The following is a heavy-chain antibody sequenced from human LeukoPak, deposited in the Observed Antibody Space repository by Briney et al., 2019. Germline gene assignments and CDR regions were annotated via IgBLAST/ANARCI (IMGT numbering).Heavy chain of an antibody. CDR3: ARSVDRDDAFDI. CDR2: ITPFNGNT. Sequence: ASVKVSCKASGYTFTYRYLHWVRQAPGQALERMGWITPFNGNTNYAQKFQDRVTITRDRSMSTAYMELSSLRSEDTAMYYCARSVDRDDAFDIWGQGTMVTVSS. J-gene: IGHJ3*02. D-gene: IGHD2-15*01. V-gene: IGHV1-45*02. CDR1: GYTFTYRY.